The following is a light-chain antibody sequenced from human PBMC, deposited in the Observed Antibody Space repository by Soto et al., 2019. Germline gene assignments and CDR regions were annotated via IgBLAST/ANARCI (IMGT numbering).Light chain of an antibody. V-gene: IGLV2-8*01. CDR1: TGDFGPYDY. Sequence: QSSLPHPPSSSGSPGQPFTIPSPGTTGDFGPYDYVSWYQQHPGKAPKLLIYEVTKRPLGVPDRFSGSKSGNAASLTVSGLQAEDEADYYCSSYAGSNNPYVFGTGTKVTGL. CDR3: SSYAGSNNPYV. CDR2: EVT. J-gene: IGLJ1*01.